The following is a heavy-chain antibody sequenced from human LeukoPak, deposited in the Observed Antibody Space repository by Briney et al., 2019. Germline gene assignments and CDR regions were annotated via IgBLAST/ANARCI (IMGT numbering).Heavy chain of an antibody. J-gene: IGHJ4*02. D-gene: IGHD6-6*01. Sequence: SGGSLRLSCAASGFDFSKYTMGWVRQAPGKGLEWVSSISSGSRRIHYADSMRGRFTISRDNAKSSVYLQMHNLRVEDTATYFCARVVLDHFWGRGTLVTVSS. CDR1: GFDFSKYT. CDR2: ISSGSRRI. CDR3: ARVVLDHF. V-gene: IGHV3-21*06.